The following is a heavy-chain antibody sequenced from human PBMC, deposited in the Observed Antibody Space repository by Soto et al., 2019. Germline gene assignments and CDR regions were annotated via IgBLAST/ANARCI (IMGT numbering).Heavy chain of an antibody. CDR2: INRSDGST. CDR3: IRDRAGATADS. Sequence: QVQLVQSGAEVKMPGASVKVTCKASGHSFTRPSDYMHWVRQAPGQGLEWVGIINRSDGSTSYAQRSPGRVTLTTDTSTSTVYVDLSSLRSDGMAIYDCIRDRAGATADSWGQGTLVTVSS. D-gene: IGHD3-10*01. V-gene: IGHV1-46*03. CDR1: GHSFTRPSDY. J-gene: IGHJ5*01.